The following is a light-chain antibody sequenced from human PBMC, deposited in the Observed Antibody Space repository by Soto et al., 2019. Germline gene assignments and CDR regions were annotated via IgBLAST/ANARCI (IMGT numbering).Light chain of an antibody. CDR1: QNIYYN. CDR2: RAS. V-gene: IGKV3-15*01. CDR3: LQYHNLWA. Sequence: ILMTQSPATVSVSQGESATLSCRASQNIYYNVAWYQHRPGQAPRLLIYRASTRAPGVPARFSGSGSGTEFTLTISSLQPEDFTVYSCLQYHNLWAFGQGTKVDIK. J-gene: IGKJ1*01.